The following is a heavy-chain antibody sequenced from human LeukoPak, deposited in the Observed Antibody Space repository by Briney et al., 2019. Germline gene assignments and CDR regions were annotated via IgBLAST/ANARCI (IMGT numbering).Heavy chain of an antibody. CDR2: IYTSGST. CDR3: ARDHLLGYCSSTSCDP. CDR1: GGSISSGSYY. V-gene: IGHV4-61*02. Sequence: SQTLSLTCTASGGSISSGSYYWSWIRQPAGKGLEWIGRIYTSGSTNYNPSLKSRVTISVDTSKNQYSLKLSSVTAADTAVYYCARDHLLGYCSSTSCDPWGQGTLVTVSS. J-gene: IGHJ5*02. D-gene: IGHD2-2*01.